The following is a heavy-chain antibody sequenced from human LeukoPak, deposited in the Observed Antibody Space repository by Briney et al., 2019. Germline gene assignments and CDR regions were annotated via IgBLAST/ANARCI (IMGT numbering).Heavy chain of an antibody. CDR3: ARLIAAVDAFDI. Sequence: SEPLSLTCTVSGGSISSYYWSWIRQPPGKGLEWIGYIYYSGSTNYNPSLKSRVTISVDTSKNQFSLKLSSVTAADTAVYYCARLIAAVDAFDIWGQGTMVTVSS. CDR1: GGSISSYY. CDR2: IYYSGST. J-gene: IGHJ3*02. V-gene: IGHV4-59*01. D-gene: IGHD2-15*01.